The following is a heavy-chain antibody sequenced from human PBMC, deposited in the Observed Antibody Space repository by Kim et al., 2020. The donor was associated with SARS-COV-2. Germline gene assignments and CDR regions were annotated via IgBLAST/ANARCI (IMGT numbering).Heavy chain of an antibody. CDR2: GST. Sequence: GSTYDDPTLKGRVTISVDTSKNQFSLELSSVTAADTAVYYCARLQVGFHYWGQGTLVTVSS. J-gene: IGHJ4*02. CDR3: ARLQVGFHY. V-gene: IGHV4-39*01. D-gene: IGHD1-26*01.